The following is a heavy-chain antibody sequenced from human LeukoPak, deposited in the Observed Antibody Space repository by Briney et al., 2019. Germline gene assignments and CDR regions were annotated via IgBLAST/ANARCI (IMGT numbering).Heavy chain of an antibody. J-gene: IGHJ6*03. CDR3: AKITGTAVYYYYYMDV. CDR1: GFTFSSDW. D-gene: IGHD1-20*01. V-gene: IGHV3-7*01. Sequence: PGGSLRLSCAASGFTFSSDWMNWVRQAPGKGLEWVATMNQDGNVKYYVDSVKGRFTISRDNAQNSLYLQMNSLTAEDTAVYYCAKITGTAVYYYYYMDVWGKGTTVTVSS. CDR2: MNQDGNVK.